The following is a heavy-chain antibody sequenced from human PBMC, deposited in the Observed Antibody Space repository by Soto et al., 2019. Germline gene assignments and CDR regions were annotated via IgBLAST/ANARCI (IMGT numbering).Heavy chain of an antibody. Sequence: SVKVSCKASGGTFSSYAISWVRQAPGQGLEWMGGIIPIFGTANYAQKFQGRVTITADESTSTAYMELSSLRSEDTAVYYCARVRGSHYGGNSRLSFDYWGQGTLVTVPQ. V-gene: IGHV1-69*13. D-gene: IGHD4-17*01. J-gene: IGHJ4*02. CDR3: ARVRGSHYGGNSRLSFDY. CDR2: IIPIFGTA. CDR1: GGTFSSYA.